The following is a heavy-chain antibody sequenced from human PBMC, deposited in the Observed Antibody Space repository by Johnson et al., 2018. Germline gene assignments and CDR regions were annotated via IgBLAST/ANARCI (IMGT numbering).Heavy chain of an antibody. J-gene: IGHJ6*03. CDR2: ISYDGSNK. D-gene: IGHD6-19*01. CDR3: SKYLSFGLVNYYYMDV. CDR1: GFTFSSYW. V-gene: IGHV3-30*18. Sequence: QEQLVESGGGLVQPGGSLRLSCAASGFTFSSYWMHWVRQAPGKGLAWVAVISYDGSNKYYADSVKGRFTISRDNSKNTLYLQMNSLRAEDTAVYYFSKYLSFGLVNYYYMDVWGKGTTVTVSS.